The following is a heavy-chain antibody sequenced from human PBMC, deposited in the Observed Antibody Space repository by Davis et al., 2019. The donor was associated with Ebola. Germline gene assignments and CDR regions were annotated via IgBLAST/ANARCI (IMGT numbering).Heavy chain of an antibody. CDR1: HGDFNSYG. V-gene: IGHV1-69*04. J-gene: IGHJ5*02. CDR2: IIPLLGVV. Sequence: SVPVSCQVSHGDFNSYGINWVQPAPGPALEWMGRIIPLLGVVNYAQNFQDRVTIIADKSTSTAYMEFRRLRFEDTAVYYCVRGLDLWGQGTLVVVSS. CDR3: VRGLDL.